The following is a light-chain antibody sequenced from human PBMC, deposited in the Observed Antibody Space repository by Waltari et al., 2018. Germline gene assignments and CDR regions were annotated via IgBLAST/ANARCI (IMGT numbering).Light chain of an antibody. CDR2: DAS. Sequence: EGVLTQSPGTLSLSPGQRATLSCKASQSIRDFLAWYQQKPGQTPRLLIYDASKRATGIPTRFSGSGFGTDFTLTISSLEPEDFAAYYCQQRSSWPPITFGGGTKVE. CDR3: QQRSSWPPIT. J-gene: IGKJ4*01. V-gene: IGKV3-11*01. CDR1: QSIRDF.